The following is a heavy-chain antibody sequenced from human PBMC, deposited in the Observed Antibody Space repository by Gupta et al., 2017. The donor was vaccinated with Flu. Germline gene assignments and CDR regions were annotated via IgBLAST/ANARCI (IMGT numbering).Heavy chain of an antibody. V-gene: IGHV3-72*01. CDR1: TFSEHY. Sequence: TFSEHYMDWIRQAPGKGLEWVGRIRNKANSYTTEYAASVKDRFTITRDDSKSSLYLQMNSLKNEDTAVYYGARGETGPSPPGRNECWGQGTLGTVSS. CDR3: ARGETGPSPPGRNEC. D-gene: IGHD7-27*01. CDR2: IRNKANSYTT. J-gene: IGHJ4*02.